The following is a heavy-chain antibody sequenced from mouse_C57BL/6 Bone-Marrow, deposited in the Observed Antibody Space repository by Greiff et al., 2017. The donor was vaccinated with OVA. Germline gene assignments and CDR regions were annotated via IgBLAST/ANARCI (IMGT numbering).Heavy chain of an antibody. D-gene: IGHD2-1*01. CDR3: ARSYGNYDFDY. V-gene: IGHV1-81*01. CDR1: GYTFTSYG. J-gene: IGHJ2*01. CDR2: IYPRSGNT. Sequence: QVQLQQSGAELARPGASVKLSCKASGYTFTSYGISWVKQRTGQGLEWIGEIYPRSGNTSYNEKFKGKATLTADKSSSTAYMELRSLTSEDSAVYFCARSYGNYDFDYWGQGTTLTVSS.